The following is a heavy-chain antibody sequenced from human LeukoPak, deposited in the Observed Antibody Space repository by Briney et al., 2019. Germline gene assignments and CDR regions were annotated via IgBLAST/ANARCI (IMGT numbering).Heavy chain of an antibody. J-gene: IGHJ4*02. CDR1: GGSISSGSYY. V-gene: IGHV4-61*02. CDR2: IYTSGST. Sequence: PSETLSLTCTVSGGSISSGSYYWSWIRQPAGKGLEWIGRIYTSGSTNYSPSLKSRVTMSVDTSKNQFSLKLSSVTAADTAVYYCARDADDYPFDYWGQGTLVTVSS. CDR3: ARDADDYPFDY. D-gene: IGHD4-11*01.